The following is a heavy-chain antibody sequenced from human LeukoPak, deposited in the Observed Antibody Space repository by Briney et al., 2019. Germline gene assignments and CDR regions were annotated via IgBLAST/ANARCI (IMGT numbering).Heavy chain of an antibody. V-gene: IGHV3-30-3*01. CDR3: ARVSGIEYSSGWWHAFDI. J-gene: IGHJ3*02. D-gene: IGHD6-19*01. CDR2: ISYDGSNK. Sequence: TGGSLRLSCAAPGFTFSSYAMHWVRQAPGKGLEWVAVISYDGSNKYYADSVKGRFTISRDNSKNTLYLQMNSLRAEDTAVYYCARVSGIEYSSGWWHAFDIWGQGTMVTVSS. CDR1: GFTFSSYA.